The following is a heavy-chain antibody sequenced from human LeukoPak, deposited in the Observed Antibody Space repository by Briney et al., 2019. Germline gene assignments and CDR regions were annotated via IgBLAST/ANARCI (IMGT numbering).Heavy chain of an antibody. D-gene: IGHD2-2*01. V-gene: IGHV4-39*06. Sequence: TSETLSLTCTLSGGSVTTSSFYWAWIRQPPGKGLECIGTIYYSGITYYHSSLKSRVTISVDTSKNQFTLKLNSVTAADTAVYFCAKSGPAAGRPDAFDIWGQGTMVTVSS. CDR1: GGSVTTSSFY. CDR2: IYYSGIT. CDR3: AKSGPAAGRPDAFDI. J-gene: IGHJ3*02.